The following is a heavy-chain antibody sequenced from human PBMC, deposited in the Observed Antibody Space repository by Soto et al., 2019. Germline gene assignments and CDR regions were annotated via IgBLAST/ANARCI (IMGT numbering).Heavy chain of an antibody. V-gene: IGHV2-70*04. CDR2: IDWDDDK. J-gene: IGHJ4*02. D-gene: IGHD2-15*01. CDR3: ARMFHCSGGTCPFDY. Sequence: SGPTLLNPTQTLTLTCTFSGFSLTTSGMRVSWIRQPPGKALEWLARIDWDDDKFYKTSLKTRLTISKDSSKNQVVLTMTNMDPVDTATYYCARMFHCSGGTCPFDYWGQGALVTVSS. CDR1: GFSLTTSGMR.